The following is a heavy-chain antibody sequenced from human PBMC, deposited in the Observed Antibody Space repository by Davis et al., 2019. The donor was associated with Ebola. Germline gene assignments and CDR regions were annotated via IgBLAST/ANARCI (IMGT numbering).Heavy chain of an antibody. Sequence: SETLSLTCTVSGVSIISSSSYWGWIRQPPRKGLAWIGSIYYSGITYYNPSLKSRVTIYIDTCKKQFSLKLRSVTAADTAVYYCARQGLGGDSLLDWLDPWGRGTLVTVSS. V-gene: IGHV4-39*01. CDR2: IYYSGIT. CDR3: ARQGLGGDSLLDWLDP. CDR1: GVSIISSSSY. D-gene: IGHD2-21*01. J-gene: IGHJ5*02.